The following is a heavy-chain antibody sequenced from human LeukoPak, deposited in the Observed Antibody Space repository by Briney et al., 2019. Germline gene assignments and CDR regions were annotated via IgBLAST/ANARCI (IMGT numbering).Heavy chain of an antibody. CDR3: ANTYYYK. CDR2: IYSGGST. V-gene: IGHV3-53*01. J-gene: IGHJ4*02. Sequence: GGSLRLSCAASGFTFSNFWMHWVRQAPGKGLEWVSTIYSGGSTYYADSVKGRVTISRDNSKNTLFLQMSSLRAEDTAVYYCANTYYYKWGQGTLVTVSS. CDR1: GFTFSNFW. D-gene: IGHD3-16*01.